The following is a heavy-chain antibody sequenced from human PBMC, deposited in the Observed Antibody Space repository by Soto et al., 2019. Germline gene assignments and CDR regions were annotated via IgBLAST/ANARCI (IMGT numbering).Heavy chain of an antibody. CDR2: ISYDGSNK. CDR3: AKEYRGYRYFDAFDI. V-gene: IGHV3-30*18. CDR1: GFTFSSYG. Sequence: QVQLVESGGGVVQPGRSLRLSCAASGFTFSSYGMHWVRQAPGKGLEWVAVISYDGSNKYYADSVKGRFTISRDNYKNTLDLQMNSLRAEDTAVYYCAKEYRGYRYFDAFDIWGPGTMVTVSS. J-gene: IGHJ3*02. D-gene: IGHD5-18*01.